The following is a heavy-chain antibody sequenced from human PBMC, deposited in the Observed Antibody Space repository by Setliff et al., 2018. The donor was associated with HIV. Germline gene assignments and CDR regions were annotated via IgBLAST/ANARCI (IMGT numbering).Heavy chain of an antibody. CDR2: IIPIFGTA. Sequence: SVKVSCKASGGTFSSYAISWVRQAPGRGLEWMGGIIPIFGTANYAQKFQGRVTITADESTSTAYMELSSLRSEDPAVYYCARHGVVTPVHYYYYYMDVWGKGTTVTVSS. V-gene: IGHV1-69*13. CDR3: ARHGVVTPVHYYYYYMDV. J-gene: IGHJ6*03. CDR1: GGTFSSYA. D-gene: IGHD2-21*02.